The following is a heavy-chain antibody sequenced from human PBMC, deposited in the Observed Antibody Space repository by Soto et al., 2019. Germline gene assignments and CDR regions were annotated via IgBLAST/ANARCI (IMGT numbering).Heavy chain of an antibody. V-gene: IGHV3-30*18. D-gene: IGHD2-21*01. CDR2: ISNNGNEK. J-gene: IGHJ6*02. Sequence: QVQLVESGGGVVQPGRSLRLSCAASGFTFSDYGMHWVRQAPGRGLEWVGVISNNGNEKQYVDSVTGRFIISRDYSKDSLYLEMTTLTYVATGVYFCANVRVPTTYYQYFGLDVWGQGTAVA. CDR1: GFTFSDYG. CDR3: ANVRVPTTYYQYFGLDV.